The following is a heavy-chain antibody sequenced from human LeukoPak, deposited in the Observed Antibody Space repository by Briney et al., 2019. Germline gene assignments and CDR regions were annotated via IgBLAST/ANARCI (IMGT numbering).Heavy chain of an antibody. V-gene: IGHV3-21*01. CDR3: ARAGGDGYNGHYYFDY. CDR1: GFTFSSYS. D-gene: IGHD5-24*01. Sequence: PGGSLRLSCAASGFTFSSYSMNWVRQAPGKGLEWVSSISSSSSYIYYADSVKGRFTISRDNAKNSLYLQMNSLRAEDTAVYYCARAGGDGYNGHYYFDYRGQGTLVTVSS. J-gene: IGHJ4*02. CDR2: ISSSSSYI.